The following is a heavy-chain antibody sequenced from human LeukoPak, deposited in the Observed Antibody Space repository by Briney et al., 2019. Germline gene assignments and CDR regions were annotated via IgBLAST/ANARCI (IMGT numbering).Heavy chain of an antibody. V-gene: IGHV3-21*01. Sequence: PGRSLRLSCAASGFTFSSYSMNWVRQAPGKGLEWVSSISSSSSYIYYADSVKGRFTISRDNAKNSLHLQMNSLRAEDTAVYYCARDRYYDILTGYPLDYWGQGTLVTVSS. CDR1: GFTFSSYS. J-gene: IGHJ4*02. CDR2: ISSSSSYI. D-gene: IGHD3-9*01. CDR3: ARDRYYDILTGYPLDY.